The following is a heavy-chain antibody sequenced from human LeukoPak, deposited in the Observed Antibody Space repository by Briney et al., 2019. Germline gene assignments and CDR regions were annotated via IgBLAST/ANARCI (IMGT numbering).Heavy chain of an antibody. CDR2: ISGSGGST. D-gene: IGHD1-26*01. Sequence: PGGSLRLSCAASGFTFSNYAMSWVRQARGKGLEWVSGISGSGGSTYYADSVKGRFTISRDNSKNTLYLQMNSLRAEDTAVYYCAKEASIWELTNYFDYWGQGTLVTVSS. J-gene: IGHJ4*02. CDR1: GFTFSNYA. CDR3: AKEASIWELTNYFDY. V-gene: IGHV3-23*01.